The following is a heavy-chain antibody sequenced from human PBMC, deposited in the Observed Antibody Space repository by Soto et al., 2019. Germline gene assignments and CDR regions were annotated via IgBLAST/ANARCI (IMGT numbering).Heavy chain of an antibody. V-gene: IGHV5-51*01. D-gene: IGHD6-13*01. CDR3: ARDSYSSSWYGNVFDI. J-gene: IGHJ3*02. CDR2: IYPGDSDT. CDR1: GYSFTSYW. Sequence: PGESLKISCKGSGYSFTSYWIGWVRQMPGKGLEWMGIIYPGDSDTRYSPSFKDQVTISADKSISTAYLQWSSLRASDTAMFYCARDSYSSSWYGNVFDIWGKGTMVTVSS.